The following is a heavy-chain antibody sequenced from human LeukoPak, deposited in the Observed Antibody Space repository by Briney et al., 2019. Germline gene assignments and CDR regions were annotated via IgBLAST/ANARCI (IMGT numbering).Heavy chain of an antibody. CDR2: ISSSGTYI. CDR3: VSRNDPDSVWRTYRLDAFDI. Sequence: PGGSLRLSCTASGYTFIDYSVNWVRHVAGKGLEWVSSISSSGTYIFYADSVQGRFTISIDNARNSLFLQMNNLRAEDTALYYCVSRNDPDSVWRTYRLDAFDIWGQGTMVIVSS. J-gene: IGHJ3*02. V-gene: IGHV3-21*01. D-gene: IGHD3-16*02. CDR1: GYTFIDYS.